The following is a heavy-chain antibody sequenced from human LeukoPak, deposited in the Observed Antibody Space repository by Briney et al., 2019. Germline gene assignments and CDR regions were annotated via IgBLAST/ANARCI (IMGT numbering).Heavy chain of an antibody. CDR2: IIPIFGTA. D-gene: IGHD3-16*02. Sequence: GASVKVSCKASGGTFSSYAISWVRQAPGQGLGWMGGIIPIFGTANYAQKFQGRVTITADKSTSTAYMELSSLRSEDTAVYYCARERPAWPTRSWPDAFDIWGQGTMVTVSS. CDR3: ARERPAWPTRSWPDAFDI. V-gene: IGHV1-69*06. CDR1: GGTFSSYA. J-gene: IGHJ3*02.